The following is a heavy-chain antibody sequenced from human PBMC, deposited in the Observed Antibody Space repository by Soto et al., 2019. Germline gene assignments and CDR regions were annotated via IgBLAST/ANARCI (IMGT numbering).Heavy chain of an antibody. CDR1: GYTFTSYG. CDR2: ISAYNGNT. J-gene: IGHJ6*03. D-gene: IGHD2-2*01. V-gene: IGHV1-18*01. CDR3: ARHLLGYCSSTSCLYYYYYMDV. Sequence: QVQLVQSGAEVKKPGASVKVSCKASGYTFTSYGISWVRQAPGQGLEWMGWISAYNGNTNYAQKLQGRVTMTTATSTSTAYMELRSLRSDDTAVYYCARHLLGYCSSTSCLYYYYYMDVWGKGTTVTVSS.